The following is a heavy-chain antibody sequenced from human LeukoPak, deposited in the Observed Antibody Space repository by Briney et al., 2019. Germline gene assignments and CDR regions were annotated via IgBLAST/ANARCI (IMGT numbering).Heavy chain of an antibody. CDR2: ISAYNGNT. Sequence: ASVKVSCKASGYTFTSYGISWVRQAPGQGLEWMGWISAYNGNTNYAQKLQGRVTMTTDTSTSTAYMELRSLRSDDTAVYYCARPAAPWGSPHFDYWGQGTLVTVSS. CDR1: GYTFTSYG. CDR3: ARPAAPWGSPHFDY. V-gene: IGHV1-18*01. J-gene: IGHJ4*02. D-gene: IGHD3-16*01.